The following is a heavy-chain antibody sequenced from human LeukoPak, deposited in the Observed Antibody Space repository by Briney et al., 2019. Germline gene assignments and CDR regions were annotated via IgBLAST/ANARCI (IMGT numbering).Heavy chain of an antibody. V-gene: IGHV3-66*01. Sequence: PGGSLRLSCAASGFTVSSNYMSWVRQAPGKGLEWVSVIYSGGYTYYADSVKGRFTISRDNSKNTLYLQMNSLRAEDTAVYYCAKSHPPTVTTEEGEYLQHWGQGTLVTVSS. CDR3: AKSHPPTVTTEEGEYLQH. CDR2: IYSGGYT. CDR1: GFTVSSNY. D-gene: IGHD4-17*01. J-gene: IGHJ1*01.